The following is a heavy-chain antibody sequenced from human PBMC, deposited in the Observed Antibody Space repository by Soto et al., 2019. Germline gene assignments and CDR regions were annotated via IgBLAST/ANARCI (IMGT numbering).Heavy chain of an antibody. Sequence: PSETLSLTCTFPCGSISSGDYYWSCIRQPPGKGLEWIGYIYYSGSTYYNPSLKSRVTISVDTSKNQFSLKLSSVTAADTAVYYCASGPVYSNYPYFDYWGQGTLVTVSS. CDR2: IYYSGST. CDR3: ASGPVYSNYPYFDY. V-gene: IGHV4-30-4*01. CDR1: CGSISSGDYY. D-gene: IGHD4-4*01. J-gene: IGHJ4*02.